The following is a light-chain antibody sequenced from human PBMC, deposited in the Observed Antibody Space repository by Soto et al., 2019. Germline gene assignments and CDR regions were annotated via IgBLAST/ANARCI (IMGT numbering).Light chain of an antibody. CDR2: GAS. V-gene: IGKV3-20*01. Sequence: EIVLTQSPGTLSLSPGGRATLSCRTRQIISSIYLAWYQQKPGQSPRLLIYGASSMATGIPDRFSGGGSGTDFTLYISRLEPEDSAVYFCQQYDGPPWTFGRGTRLEI. CDR3: QQYDGPPWT. J-gene: IGKJ1*01. CDR1: QIISSIY.